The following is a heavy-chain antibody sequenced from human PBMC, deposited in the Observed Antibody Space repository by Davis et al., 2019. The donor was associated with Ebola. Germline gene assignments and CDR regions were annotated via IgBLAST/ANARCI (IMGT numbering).Heavy chain of an antibody. Sequence: GESLKISCKGSGYSFTRYWITWVRQMPGKGLEWMGRIDPSDSYTNYSPSFQGHVTISADKSAAYLQWTSLEASDTAMYYCARHGSFDRSGYYYDDYWGQGTLVTVSS. CDR2: IDPSDSYT. J-gene: IGHJ4*02. V-gene: IGHV5-10-1*01. CDR1: GYSFTRYW. CDR3: ARHGSFDRSGYYYDDY. D-gene: IGHD3-22*01.